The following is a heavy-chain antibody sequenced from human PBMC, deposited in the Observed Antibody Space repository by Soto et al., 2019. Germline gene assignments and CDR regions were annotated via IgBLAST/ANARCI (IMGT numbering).Heavy chain of an antibody. CDR2: IYPGDSDT. V-gene: IGHV5-51*01. Sequence: GESLKISCKGSGYSFTSYWIGWVRQVPGKGLEWMGIIYPGDSDTRYSPSFQGQVTISADKSISTAYLQWSSLKASDTAMYYCARRLSSSSYYYGMDVWGQGTTVTVSS. D-gene: IGHD6-13*01. J-gene: IGHJ6*02. CDR1: GYSFTSYW. CDR3: ARRLSSSSYYYGMDV.